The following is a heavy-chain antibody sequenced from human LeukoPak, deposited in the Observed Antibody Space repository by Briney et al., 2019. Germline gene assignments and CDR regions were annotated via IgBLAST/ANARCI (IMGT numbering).Heavy chain of an antibody. J-gene: IGHJ4*02. CDR2: ISNSGTNT. D-gene: IGHD3-10*01. V-gene: IGHV3-23*01. CDR1: GFTFINYA. Sequence: GGSLRLSCAASGFTFINYAMSWVRQAPGEGLEWVSGISNSGTNTYYADSVKGRFTISRDNSNNTLYLQMNSLRAEDTAVYYCAKGDYYVSGSYYPEGDYFDYWGQGTLVTVSS. CDR3: AKGDYYVSGSYYPEGDYFDY.